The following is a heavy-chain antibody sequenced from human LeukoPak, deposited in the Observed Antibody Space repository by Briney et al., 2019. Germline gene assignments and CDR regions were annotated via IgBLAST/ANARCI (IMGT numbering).Heavy chain of an antibody. CDR1: GFTVTSSY. J-gene: IGHJ3*02. V-gene: IGHV3-66*01. D-gene: IGHD3-22*01. Sequence: PGGSLRLSCAASGFTVTSSYMGWVRQAPGKGLEWVSFIYSGGYTYYGDSMKGRFTISRDNSKNTLYLQMNTLRAEDTAVYYCARRYTYYYDSSGLSWAFDIWGQGTMVTVSS. CDR2: IYSGGYT. CDR3: ARRYTYYYDSSGLSWAFDI.